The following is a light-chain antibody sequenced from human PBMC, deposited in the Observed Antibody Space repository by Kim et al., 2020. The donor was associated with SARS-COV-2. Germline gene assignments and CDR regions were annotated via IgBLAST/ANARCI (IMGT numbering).Light chain of an antibody. CDR1: QSVSANY. Sequence: SPGERATPSCRATQSVSANYLAWYQHKRGQAPRLLIYGASTRATGIPDRFTGSGSGTDFTLTISRLEPEDFAVYYCQQYDILPRTFGQGTKVDIK. J-gene: IGKJ1*01. V-gene: IGKV3-20*01. CDR3: QQYDILPRT. CDR2: GAS.